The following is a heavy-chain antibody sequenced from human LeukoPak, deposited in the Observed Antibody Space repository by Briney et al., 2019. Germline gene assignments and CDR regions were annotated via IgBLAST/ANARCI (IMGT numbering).Heavy chain of an antibody. Sequence: GASVKVSCKASGYTFTSYDINWVRQATGRGLEWMGWMNPNSGNTGYAQKFQGRVTMTRNTSISTAYMELSSLRSEDTDVYYCARVGQQQLVRGPYYFDYWGQGTLVTVSS. V-gene: IGHV1-8*01. J-gene: IGHJ4*02. CDR2: MNPNSGNT. CDR3: ARVGQQQLVRGPYYFDY. CDR1: GYTFTSYD. D-gene: IGHD6-13*01.